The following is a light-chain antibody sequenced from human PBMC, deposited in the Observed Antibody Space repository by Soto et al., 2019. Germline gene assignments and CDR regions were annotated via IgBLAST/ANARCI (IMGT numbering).Light chain of an antibody. V-gene: IGLV2-14*01. CDR3: SSYSSSSPYV. J-gene: IGLJ1*01. CDR2: EVS. Sequence: QSVLTQPASVSGSPGQSITISCTGTSSDVGGYNYVSWYQQHPGKAPKLMIYEVSNRPSGVSNRFSGSKSGNTASLTISGLQADDEDDYYCSSYSSSSPYVFGTGTKVTVL. CDR1: SSDVGGYNY.